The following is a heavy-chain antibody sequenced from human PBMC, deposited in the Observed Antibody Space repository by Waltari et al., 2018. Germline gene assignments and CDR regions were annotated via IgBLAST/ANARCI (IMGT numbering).Heavy chain of an antibody. V-gene: IGHV4-39*01. Sequence: QPQLQESGPGLVKPSETLSLTCIVTGGSVTSSTYCWAWIRQPPGKGLEWIGSVFYTGTTYHNPSLESRVTISADTSSDQFSLNLSSVSAADTAVYYCARQRYYNDRSGPRGWRLDYWGQGALVAVSS. CDR1: GGSVTSSTYC. D-gene: IGHD3-22*01. CDR2: VFYTGTT. CDR3: ARQRYYNDRSGPRGWRLDY. J-gene: IGHJ4*02.